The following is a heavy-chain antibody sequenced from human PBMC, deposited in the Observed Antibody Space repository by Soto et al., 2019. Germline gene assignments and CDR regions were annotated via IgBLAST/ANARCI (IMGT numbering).Heavy chain of an antibody. CDR1: GFSFGDYY. CDR3: ARGGLRYFDY. CDR2: IGRSGSPI. Sequence: QVQLVESGGGLVEPGGSLRLSCAASGFSFGDYYMTWIRQAPGKGLEWVSHIGRSGSPIYCADSVKGRFTISRDNPKNSLCLQMDSLGGEETAVYYCARGGLRYFDYWGQGTLVTVSS. V-gene: IGHV3-11*01. D-gene: IGHD3-16*01. J-gene: IGHJ4*02.